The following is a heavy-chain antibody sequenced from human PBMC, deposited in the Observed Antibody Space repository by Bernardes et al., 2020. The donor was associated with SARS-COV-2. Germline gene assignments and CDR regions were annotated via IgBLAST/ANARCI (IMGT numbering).Heavy chain of an antibody. CDR2: LDTDATT. J-gene: IGHJ3*01. Sequence: GGSLRLSCAASGLSVSSNYISWVRQAPAKGLEWVAVLDTDATTYFADSVKGRFTISRDSSKNTLYLQMNSLRAEDTAVYYCARAKPYEILTGYSRGGTFDLWGQGTMVTVSS. CDR1: GLSVSSNY. D-gene: IGHD3-9*01. CDR3: ARAKPYEILTGYSRGGTFDL. V-gene: IGHV3-53*01.